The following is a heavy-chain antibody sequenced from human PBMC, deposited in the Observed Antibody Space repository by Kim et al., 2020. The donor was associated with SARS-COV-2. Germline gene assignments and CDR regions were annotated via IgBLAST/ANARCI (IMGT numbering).Heavy chain of an antibody. CDR3: GNSTPTTDTLGHFAY. Sequence: ADSVKGRFTISRDNSRNTLYLQMNSLRAEDTAVYYCGNSTPTTDTLGHFAYWGQGTLVTVSS. J-gene: IGHJ4*02. D-gene: IGHD1-1*01. V-gene: IGHV3-23*01.